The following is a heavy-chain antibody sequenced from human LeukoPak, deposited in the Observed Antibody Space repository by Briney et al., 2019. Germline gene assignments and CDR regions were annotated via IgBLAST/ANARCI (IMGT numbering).Heavy chain of an antibody. J-gene: IGHJ6*02. D-gene: IGHD3-10*01. CDR3: VGGSGSYYNDYYYYGMDV. V-gene: IGHV1-18*01. CDR1: GYTFTSYG. CDR2: ISAYNGNT. Sequence: ASVKVSCKASGYTFTSYGISWVRQAPGQGLEWMGWISAYNGNTNYAQKLQGRVTMTTGTSTSTAYMELRSLRSDDTAVYYCVGGSGSYYNDYYYYGMDVWGQGTTVTVSS.